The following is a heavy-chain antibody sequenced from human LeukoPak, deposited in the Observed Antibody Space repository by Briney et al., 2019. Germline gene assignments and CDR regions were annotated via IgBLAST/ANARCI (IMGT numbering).Heavy chain of an antibody. V-gene: IGHV1-69*05. Sequence: SVMVSCKASGGTFSSYAISWVRQAPGQGLEWMGRIIPIFGTANYAQKFQGRVTITTDESTSTAYMELSSLRSEDTAVYYCARGRGDTAIYWGQGTLVTVSS. J-gene: IGHJ4*02. CDR2: IIPIFGTA. CDR3: ARGRGDTAIY. D-gene: IGHD3-10*01. CDR1: GGTFSSYA.